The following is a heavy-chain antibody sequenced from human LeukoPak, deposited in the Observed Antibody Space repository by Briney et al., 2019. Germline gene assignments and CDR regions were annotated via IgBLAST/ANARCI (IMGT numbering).Heavy chain of an antibody. J-gene: IGHJ6*04. D-gene: IGHD6-19*01. CDR2: INHSGST. V-gene: IGHV4-34*01. Sequence: PSETLSLTCAVYGESFSGYYWSWIRQPPGKGLEWIGEINHSGSTNYNPSLKSRVTISVDTSKNQFSLKLSSVTAADTAVYYCARGRLGGSSGRTKNYYYYGMGVWGKGATVTVSS. CDR1: GESFSGYY. CDR3: ARGRLGGSSGRTKNYYYYGMGV.